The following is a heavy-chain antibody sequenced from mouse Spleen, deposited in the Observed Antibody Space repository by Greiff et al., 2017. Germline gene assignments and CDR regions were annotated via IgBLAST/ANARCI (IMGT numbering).Heavy chain of an antibody. J-gene: IGHJ4*01. D-gene: IGHD1-1*01. CDR1: GFTFSSYA. V-gene: IGHV5-9-4*01. Sequence: EVQRVESGGGLVKPGGSLKLSCAASGFTFSSYAMSWVRQSPEKRLEWVAEISSGGSYTYYPDTVTGRFTISRDNAKNTLYLEMSSLRSEDTAMYYCAREGDYDGSSAMDYWGQGTSVTVSS. CDR2: ISSGGSYT. CDR3: AREGDYDGSSAMDY.